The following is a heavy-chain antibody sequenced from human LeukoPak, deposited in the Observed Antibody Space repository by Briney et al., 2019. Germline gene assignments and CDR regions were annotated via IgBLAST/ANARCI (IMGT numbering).Heavy chain of an antibody. CDR1: GFTFSDYY. CDR2: ISSDGHVE. Sequence: GGPLRLSCAASGFTFSDYYMSWIRQAPEKGVEWVSHISSDGHVETYVDSVRGRFSMSRDNAKDLLFLQMDGLRAEDTAVYYCARDTLNGPFVISLDYWGQGALVTVSS. CDR3: ARDTLNGPFVISLDY. J-gene: IGHJ4*02. V-gene: IGHV3-11*04. D-gene: IGHD3-9*01.